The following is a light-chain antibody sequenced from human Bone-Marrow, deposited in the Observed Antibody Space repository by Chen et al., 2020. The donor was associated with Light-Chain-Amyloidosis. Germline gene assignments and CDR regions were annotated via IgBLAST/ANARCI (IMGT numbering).Light chain of an antibody. J-gene: IGLJ1*01. CDR2: EVT. CDR3: SSYTITITLV. CDR1: SSDVGGDNH. Sequence: QSALTQPASVSGSPGQSITISCTGTSSDVGGDNHVSWYQQHPDKAPKLMIYEVTNRPSWVPDRFSGSKSDNTASLTISELQTEDEADYFCSSYTITITLVFGSGTRVTVL. V-gene: IGLV2-14*01.